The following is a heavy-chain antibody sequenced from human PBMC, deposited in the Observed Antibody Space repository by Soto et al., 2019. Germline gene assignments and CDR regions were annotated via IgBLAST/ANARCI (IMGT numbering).Heavy chain of an antibody. CDR2: IYYSGST. J-gene: IGHJ6*02. CDR1: GGSISSYY. D-gene: IGHD3-10*01. V-gene: IGHV4-59*08. CDR3: ARQLWFGELYGMDV. Sequence: QVQLQESGPGLVKPSETLSLTCTVSGGSISSYYWSWIRQPPGKGLEWIGYIYYSGSTKYNPSLTSRFTIAVDTSKNQFSLKLSSVTAADTAVYYCARQLWFGELYGMDVWGQGTTVTVSS.